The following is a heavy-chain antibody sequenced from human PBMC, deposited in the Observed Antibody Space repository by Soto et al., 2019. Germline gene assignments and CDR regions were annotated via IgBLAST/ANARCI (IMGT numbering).Heavy chain of an antibody. CDR3: ARSQGPGYCSGGSCYDDAFDI. V-gene: IGHV4-59*01. CDR1: GGSISSYY. Sequence: SETLSLTCTVSGGSISSYYWSWIRQPPGKGLEWIGYIYYSGSTNYNPSLKSRVTISVDTSKNQFSLKLSSVTAADTAVYYCARSQGPGYCSGGSCYDDAFDIWGQGTTVTVSS. J-gene: IGHJ3*02. CDR2: IYYSGST. D-gene: IGHD2-15*01.